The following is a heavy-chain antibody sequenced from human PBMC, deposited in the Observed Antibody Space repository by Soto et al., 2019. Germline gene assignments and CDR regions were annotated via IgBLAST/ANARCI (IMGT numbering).Heavy chain of an antibody. V-gene: IGHV4-34*01. CDR2: INHSGST. CDR3: ARGLGVVVAATYYMDV. CDR1: GWSVSGYY. D-gene: IGHD2-15*01. J-gene: IGHJ6*03. Sequence: PETLSLTCAVYGWSVSGYYWSWIRQPPGKGLEWIGEINHSGSTNYNPSLKSRVTISVDTSKNQFSLKLSSVTAADTAVYYCARGLGVVVAATYYMDVWGKGTTVTVSS.